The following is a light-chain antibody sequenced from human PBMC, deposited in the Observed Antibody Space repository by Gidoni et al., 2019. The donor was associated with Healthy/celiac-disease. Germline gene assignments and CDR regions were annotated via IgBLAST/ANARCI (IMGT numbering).Light chain of an antibody. CDR1: QSVGSSY. V-gene: IGKV3-20*01. CDR2: GAS. Sequence: EIALTQSPGTLSLSPGERATLSCRASQSVGSSYLAWYQQKPGQAPRLLIYGASSRATGIPDRFSGSGSGTGFTLTISRLEPEDFAVYYCQQYGSSPLTFGGGTKVEIK. J-gene: IGKJ4*01. CDR3: QQYGSSPLT.